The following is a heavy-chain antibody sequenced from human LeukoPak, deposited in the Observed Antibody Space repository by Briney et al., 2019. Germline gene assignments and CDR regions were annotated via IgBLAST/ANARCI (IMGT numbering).Heavy chain of an antibody. J-gene: IGHJ4*02. Sequence: SVKVSCKASGGTFSSYAISWVRQAPGQGLEWMGRIIPIFGTANYAQKFQGRVTITTDESTSTAYMELSSLRSEDTAVYYCARDGSPYDSSGYSDYWGQGTLVTASS. V-gene: IGHV1-69*05. CDR3: ARDGSPYDSSGYSDY. CDR1: GGTFSSYA. CDR2: IIPIFGTA. D-gene: IGHD3-22*01.